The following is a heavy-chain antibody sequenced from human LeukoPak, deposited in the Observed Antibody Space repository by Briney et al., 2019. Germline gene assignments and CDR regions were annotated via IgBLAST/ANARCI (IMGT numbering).Heavy chain of an antibody. CDR3: AKDLRSNWFYFDS. CDR1: GFTFYSYG. CDR2: ISYDATTK. Sequence: PGRSLRLSCAASGFTFYSYGMHWVHQAPGKGLEWVAFISYDATTKYYADSVKGRFTILRDASKLYLQMNSLRAEDTAVYYCAKDLRSNWFYFDSWGLGTLVTVSS. D-gene: IGHD6-13*01. V-gene: IGHV3-30*18. J-gene: IGHJ4*02.